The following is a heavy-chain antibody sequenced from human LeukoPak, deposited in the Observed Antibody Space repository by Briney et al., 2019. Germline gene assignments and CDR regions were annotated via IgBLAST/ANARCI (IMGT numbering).Heavy chain of an antibody. CDR3: AADAYYYGSGRPNWFDP. V-gene: IGHV1-58*01. CDR1: GFTFTSSA. J-gene: IGHJ5*02. CDR2: IVVGSGNT. D-gene: IGHD3-10*01. Sequence: ASVKVSCKASGFTFTSSAVQWVRPARGQRLEWIGWIVVGSGNTNYAQKFQERVTITRDMSTSTAYMELSSLRSEDTAVYYCAADAYYYGSGRPNWFDPWGQGTLVTVSS.